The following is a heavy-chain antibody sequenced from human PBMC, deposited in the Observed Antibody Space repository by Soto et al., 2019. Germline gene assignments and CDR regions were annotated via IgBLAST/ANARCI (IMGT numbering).Heavy chain of an antibody. J-gene: IGHJ6*02. V-gene: IGHV4-59*01. CDR3: ARSYPNTIFGVVPSRGLDV. D-gene: IGHD3-3*01. Sequence: SETLSLTCIVSGVSLSSNYRSWIRQPPGQGLEWIGYIHYSGSTNFNPSLKNRVIMSVDTSKNQFSLRLSSVTAADTAVYYCARSYPNTIFGVVPSRGLDVWGQGATVTVSS. CDR2: IHYSGST. CDR1: GVSLSSNY.